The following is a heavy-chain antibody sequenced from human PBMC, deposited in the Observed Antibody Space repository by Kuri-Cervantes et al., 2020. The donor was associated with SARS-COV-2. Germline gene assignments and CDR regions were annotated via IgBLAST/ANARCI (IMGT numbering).Heavy chain of an antibody. V-gene: IGHV4-34*01. CDR1: GFTFSSYS. J-gene: IGHJ5*02. CDR2: INHSGST. CDR3: ARCRRIAAASRWFDP. D-gene: IGHD6-13*01. Sequence: ESLKISCAASGFTFSSYSMNWIRQPPGKGLEWTGEINHSGSTNYNPSLKSRVTISVDTSKNQFSLKLSSVTAADTAVYFCARCRRIAAASRWFDPWGQGTLVTVSS.